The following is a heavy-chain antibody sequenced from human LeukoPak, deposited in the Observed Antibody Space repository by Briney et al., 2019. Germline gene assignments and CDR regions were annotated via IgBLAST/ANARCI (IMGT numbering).Heavy chain of an antibody. Sequence: PSETLSLTRTVSGGSISTYYWSWIRQPPGKGLEWIGYIHYSGSTNYNPSLKSRVAISVDTSKNQFSLKLSFVTAADTAVYYCARLIGGVGYFDLWGRGTLVTVSS. V-gene: IGHV4-59*08. J-gene: IGHJ2*01. CDR2: IHYSGST. CDR3: ARLIGGVGYFDL. CDR1: GGSISTYY.